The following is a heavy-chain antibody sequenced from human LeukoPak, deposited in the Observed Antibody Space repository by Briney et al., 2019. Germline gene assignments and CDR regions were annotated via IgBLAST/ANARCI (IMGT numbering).Heavy chain of an antibody. CDR1: GGTFSSYA. J-gene: IGHJ6*02. Sequence: ASVKVSCEASGGTFSSYAISWVRQAPGQGLEWMGGIIPIFGTANYAQKFQGRVTITADESTSTAYMELSSLRSEDTAVYYCARESYYDFWSGSKYGMDVWGQGTTVAVSS. D-gene: IGHD3-3*01. CDR2: IIPIFGTA. CDR3: ARESYYDFWSGSKYGMDV. V-gene: IGHV1-69*13.